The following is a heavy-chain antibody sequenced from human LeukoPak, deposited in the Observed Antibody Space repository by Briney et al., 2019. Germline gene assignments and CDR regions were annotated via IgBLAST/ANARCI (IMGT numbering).Heavy chain of an antibody. CDR1: GFTLSTYS. V-gene: IGHV3-21*01. D-gene: IGHD6-13*01. J-gene: IGHJ4*02. CDR3: ARDRLVSSPLSTDY. Sequence: GGSLRLSCAVSGFTLSTYSMSWVRQAPGKGLEWVSSIGSSNRYIYYADSVKGRFTISRDNAKNSLYRQMNSLRAEDTAVYYCARDRLVSSPLSTDYWGQGALVTVSS. CDR2: IGSSNRYI.